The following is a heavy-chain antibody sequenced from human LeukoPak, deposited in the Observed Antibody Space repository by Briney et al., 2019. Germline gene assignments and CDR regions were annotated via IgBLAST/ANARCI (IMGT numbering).Heavy chain of an antibody. V-gene: IGHV3-7*01. CDR3: AKTYGGLRDDAFDI. D-gene: IGHD4-17*01. J-gene: IGHJ3*02. Sequence: PGRSLRLSCAASGFTFSSYWMIWVRQAPGKGLEWVANIKQDGSEKYYVDSVKGRFTISRDNAKNSLYLQMNSLRAEDTAVYYCAKTYGGLRDDAFDIWGQGTMVTVSS. CDR1: GFTFSSYW. CDR2: IKQDGSEK.